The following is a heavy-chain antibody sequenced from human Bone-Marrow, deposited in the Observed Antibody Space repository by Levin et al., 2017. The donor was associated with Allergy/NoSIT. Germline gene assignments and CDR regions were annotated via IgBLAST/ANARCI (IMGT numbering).Heavy chain of an antibody. J-gene: IGHJ3*02. Sequence: ASVKVSCKASGYTFTSYYMHWVRQAPGQGLEWMGIINPSGGSTSYAQKFQGRVTMTRDTSTSTVYMELSSLRSEDTAVYYCARACGDGSGWPHDAFDIWGQGTMVTVSS. CDR1: GYTFTSYY. V-gene: IGHV1-46*01. CDR2: INPSGGST. D-gene: IGHD6-19*01. CDR3: ARACGDGSGWPHDAFDI.